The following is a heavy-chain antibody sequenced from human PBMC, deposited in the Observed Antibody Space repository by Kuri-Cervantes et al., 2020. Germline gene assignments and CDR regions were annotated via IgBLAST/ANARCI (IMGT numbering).Heavy chain of an antibody. Sequence: GGSLRLSCAASGFTFSSYAMSWVRQAPGKGLEWVSAISGSGISTYYAESVKGRFTISRDKFKNMLYLQMNSLRAEDTAVFYCATNSSWQAPIFDYWGQGTLVTVSS. CDR1: GFTFSSYA. CDR3: ATNSSWQAPIFDY. V-gene: IGHV3-23*01. D-gene: IGHD6-13*01. J-gene: IGHJ4*02. CDR2: ISGSGIST.